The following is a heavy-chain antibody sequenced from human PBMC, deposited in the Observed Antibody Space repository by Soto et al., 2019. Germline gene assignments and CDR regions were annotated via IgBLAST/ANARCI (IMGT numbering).Heavy chain of an antibody. V-gene: IGHV1-3*01. CDR2: NNAGDGNT. CDR1: GYTFNTYA. CDR3: ARDLVRCLDWTYLYYFDY. Sequence: GASVKVSCKASGYTFNTYAIHWVRQAPGQSLEWMGWNNAGDGNTKYSQKFQGRVTITSDTSASTAYMELSSLRSEDTAVYYCARDLVRCLDWTYLYYFDYWGQGTLVTVSS. J-gene: IGHJ4*02. D-gene: IGHD3-3*01.